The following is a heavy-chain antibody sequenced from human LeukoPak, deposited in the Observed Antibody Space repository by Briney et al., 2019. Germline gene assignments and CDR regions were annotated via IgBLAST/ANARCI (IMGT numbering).Heavy chain of an antibody. J-gene: IGHJ3*02. Sequence: PSETLSLTCTVSGGSLSSGSYYWSWIRQPAGKGLEWIGRIYTSGSTNYNPSLKSRVTISVDTSKNQFSLKLSSVTAADTAVYYCARAGLGGSYYGAAFDIWGQGTMVTVSS. D-gene: IGHD1-26*01. V-gene: IGHV4-61*02. CDR2: IYTSGST. CDR1: GGSLSSGSYY. CDR3: ARAGLGGSYYGAAFDI.